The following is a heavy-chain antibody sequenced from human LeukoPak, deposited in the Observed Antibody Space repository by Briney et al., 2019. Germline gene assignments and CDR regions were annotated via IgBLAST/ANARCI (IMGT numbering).Heavy chain of an antibody. V-gene: IGHV3-7*01. D-gene: IGHD5-24*01. Sequence: PGGSLRLSCAASGFTFSSYWMSWVRQAPGKGLEWVANIKQDASEKYYVDSVKGRFTISRDNAKNSLYLQMNSLRAEDTAVCYCARGGWLPFSPFDYWGQGTLVTVSS. CDR3: ARGGWLPFSPFDY. CDR2: IKQDASEK. CDR1: GFTFSSYW. J-gene: IGHJ4*02.